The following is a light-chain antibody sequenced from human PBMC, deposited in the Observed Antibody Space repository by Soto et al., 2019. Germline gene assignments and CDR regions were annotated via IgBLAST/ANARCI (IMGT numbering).Light chain of an antibody. V-gene: IGKV2-28*01. CDR2: LGS. CDR3: MQALQTPQNP. J-gene: IGKJ4*01. CDR1: QSLLHSNGYNY. Sequence: DIVMTQSPLSLPVTPGEPASISCRSSQSLLHSNGYNYLDWYLQKPGQSPQLLIYLGSNRASGVPDRFSGSGSGTDFTLKISRVEAEDVGVYYCMQALQTPQNPFGGGTKVEIK.